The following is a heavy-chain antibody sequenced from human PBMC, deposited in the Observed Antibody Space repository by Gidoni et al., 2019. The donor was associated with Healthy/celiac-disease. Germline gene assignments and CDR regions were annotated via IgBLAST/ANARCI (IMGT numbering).Heavy chain of an antibody. J-gene: IGHJ4*02. D-gene: IGHD7-27*01. V-gene: IGHV3-7*03. CDR3: ARDRDRDWGDYFDY. Sequence: EVQLVESGGGLVQPGGSLRLSCAASGFTFSSYWMSWVRQAPGKGLEWVANIKQDGSEKYYVDSVKGRFTISRDNAKNSLYLQMNSLRAEDTAVYYCARDRDRDWGDYFDYWGQGTLVTVSS. CDR1: GFTFSSYW. CDR2: IKQDGSEK.